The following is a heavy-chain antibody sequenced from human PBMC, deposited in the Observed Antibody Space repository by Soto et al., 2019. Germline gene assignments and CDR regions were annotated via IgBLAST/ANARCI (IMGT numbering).Heavy chain of an antibody. V-gene: IGHV1-69*01. J-gene: IGHJ3*02. Sequence: QVQLVQSGAEVKKPGSSVKVSCKASGDTFSSYAISWVRQAPGQGLEWMGGIIPIFGTANYAQKFQGRVTITADESTSTAYMELSSLRSEDTAVYYCARSSIWASRGYYDILTGYYLSADAFDIWGQGTMVTVSS. D-gene: IGHD3-9*01. CDR1: GDTFSSYA. CDR2: IIPIFGTA. CDR3: ARSSIWASRGYYDILTGYYLSADAFDI.